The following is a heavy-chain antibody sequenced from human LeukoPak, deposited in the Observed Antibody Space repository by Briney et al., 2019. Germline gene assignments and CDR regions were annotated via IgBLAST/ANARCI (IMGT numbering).Heavy chain of an antibody. CDR1: GFTFSSYS. V-gene: IGHV3-21*01. Sequence: GGSLRLSCAASGFTFSSYSMNWVRQAPGKGLEWVSSISSSSSYIYYADSVKGRFTISRDNAKNSLYLQMNSLRAEDTAVYYCARDIYSFRGRYYYYMDVWGKGTTVTISS. CDR3: ARDIYSFRGRYYYYMDV. CDR2: ISSSSSYI. D-gene: IGHD3-10*02. J-gene: IGHJ6*03.